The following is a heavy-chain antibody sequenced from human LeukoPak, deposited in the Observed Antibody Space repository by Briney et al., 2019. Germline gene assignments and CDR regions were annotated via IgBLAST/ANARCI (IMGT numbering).Heavy chain of an antibody. CDR1: GFTFSSYA. CDR3: ARGTLSSGWFWGPFDS. Sequence: PGGSLRLSCAASGFTFSSYAMSWVRQAPGKGLEWVSAISGSGGSTYYADSVKGRFTISRDNSKNTLYLQMNSLRAEDTAVYYCARGTLSSGWFWGPFDSWGQGTLVTVSS. V-gene: IGHV3-23*01. CDR2: ISGSGGST. D-gene: IGHD6-19*01. J-gene: IGHJ4*02.